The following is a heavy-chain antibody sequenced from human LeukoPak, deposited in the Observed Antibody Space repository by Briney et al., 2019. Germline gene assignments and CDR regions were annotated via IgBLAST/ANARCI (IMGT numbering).Heavy chain of an antibody. D-gene: IGHD6-25*01. J-gene: IGHJ4*02. V-gene: IGHV3-23*01. Sequence: GGSLRLSCAASGFTISSYDMSWVRQAPGKGLEWVSGISGDGGSAYYADSVKGRFTVSRDISKNTLYLQMSSLRAEDTAVYYCLLAARDYWGQGTLVTVSS. CDR3: LLAARDY. CDR2: ISGDGGSA. CDR1: GFTISSYD.